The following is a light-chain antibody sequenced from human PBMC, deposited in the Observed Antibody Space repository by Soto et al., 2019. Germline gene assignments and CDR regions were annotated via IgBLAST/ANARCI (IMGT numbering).Light chain of an antibody. Sequence: QSVLTQPASVSGSPGQSITISCTGTSGDVGGYNYVSWYQQHPGKAPKLMIYDVSNRPSGVSNRFSGSKSGNTASLTISGLQAEDEADYYCSSYTSSSTSFGGGTKLTVL. J-gene: IGLJ2*01. V-gene: IGLV2-14*01. CDR1: SGDVGGYNY. CDR2: DVS. CDR3: SSYTSSSTS.